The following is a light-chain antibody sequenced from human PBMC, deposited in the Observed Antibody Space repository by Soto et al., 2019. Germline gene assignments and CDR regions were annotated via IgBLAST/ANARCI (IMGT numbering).Light chain of an antibody. CDR1: QNIRGNE. CDR3: QDYGTSAPWT. J-gene: IGKJ1*01. CDR2: RGS. Sequence: VLTQSPGTLSLSPGERTTLSCRASQNIRGNELAWYQQKPGQPPRLLIYRGSSRAPGIPDRFSGRGSGTAFTLTISRLEPADFAVYYCQDYGTSAPWTFGQGTRVEIK. V-gene: IGKV3-20*01.